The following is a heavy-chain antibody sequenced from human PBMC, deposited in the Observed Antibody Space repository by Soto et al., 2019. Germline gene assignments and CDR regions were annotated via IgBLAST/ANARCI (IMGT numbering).Heavy chain of an antibody. CDR1: GYTFTGYY. Sequence: ASVKVSCKASGYTFTGYYMHWVRQAPGQGLEWMGWINPNSGGTNYAQKFQGWVTMTRDTSISTAYMELSRLRPDDTAVYYCARAYSSSWYIAKAFDIWGQGTMVTVSS. CDR3: ARAYSSSWYIAKAFDI. D-gene: IGHD6-13*01. J-gene: IGHJ3*02. CDR2: INPNSGGT. V-gene: IGHV1-2*04.